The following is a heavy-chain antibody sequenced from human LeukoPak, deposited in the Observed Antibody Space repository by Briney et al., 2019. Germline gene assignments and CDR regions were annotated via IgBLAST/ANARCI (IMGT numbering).Heavy chain of an antibody. CDR3: ARDTAMVRGVMGDAFDI. Sequence: SETLSLTCTVSGGSISSYYWSWIRQPPGKGLEWIGYIYYSGSTNYNPSLKSRVTISVDTSKNQFSLKLSSVTAADTAVYYCARDTAMVRGVMGDAFDIWGQGTMVTVSS. V-gene: IGHV4-59*01. J-gene: IGHJ3*02. CDR2: IYYSGST. D-gene: IGHD3-10*01. CDR1: GGSISSYY.